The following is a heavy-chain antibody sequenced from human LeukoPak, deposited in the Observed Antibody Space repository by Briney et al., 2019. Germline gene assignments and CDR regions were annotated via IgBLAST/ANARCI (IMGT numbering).Heavy chain of an antibody. Sequence: SETLSLTCTVSGGSISSYYWSWIRQPPGKGLEWLGYIYYSGSTNYNPSLKSRVTISVDTSKNQFSLKLSSVTAADTAVYYCARERAAMARTFDYWGQGTLVTVSS. CDR2: IYYSGST. V-gene: IGHV4-59*01. CDR3: ARERAAMARTFDY. D-gene: IGHD5-18*01. CDR1: GGSISSYY. J-gene: IGHJ4*02.